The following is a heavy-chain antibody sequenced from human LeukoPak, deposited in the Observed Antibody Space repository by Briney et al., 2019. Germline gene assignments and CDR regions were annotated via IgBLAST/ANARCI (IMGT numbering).Heavy chain of an antibody. CDR3: ARGERSYYYDSSGYYLY. D-gene: IGHD3-22*01. CDR1: GGSISSYY. V-gene: IGHV4-59*01. Sequence: SETLSLTCTVSGGSISSYYWSWIRQPPGKGLEWIGYIYYSGSTNYNPSLKSRVTISVDTSKNQFSLKLSSVTAADTAVYYCARGERSYYYDSSGYYLYWGQGTLVTVSS. J-gene: IGHJ4*02. CDR2: IYYSGST.